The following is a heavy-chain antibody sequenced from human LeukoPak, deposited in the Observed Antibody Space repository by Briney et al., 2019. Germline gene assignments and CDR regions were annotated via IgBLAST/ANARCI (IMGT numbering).Heavy chain of an antibody. CDR3: ARVTGSSWYGAFDI. D-gene: IGHD6-13*01. J-gene: IGHJ3*02. V-gene: IGHV3-20*04. Sequence: GGSLRLSCAASGFTFDDYGMSWVRQAPGKGLEWVSGINWNGGSTGYADCVKGRFTISRDNAKNSLYLQMNSLRAEDTALYYCARVTGSSWYGAFDIWGQGTMVTVSS. CDR1: GFTFDDYG. CDR2: INWNGGST.